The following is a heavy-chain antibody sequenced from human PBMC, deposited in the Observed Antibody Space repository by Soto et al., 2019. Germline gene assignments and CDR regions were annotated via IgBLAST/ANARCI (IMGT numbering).Heavy chain of an antibody. CDR2: IDPSDSYT. CDR1: GYSFTSYW. D-gene: IGHD2-2*01. CDR3: ARHAYCSSTSCPVRFHYYGMDV. J-gene: IGHJ6*02. Sequence: PGESLKISCKGSGYSFTSYWISWVRQMPGKGLEWMGRIDPSDSYTNYSPFFQGHVTISADKSISTAYLQWSSLKASDTAMYYCARHAYCSSTSCPVRFHYYGMDVWGQGTTVTVSS. V-gene: IGHV5-10-1*01.